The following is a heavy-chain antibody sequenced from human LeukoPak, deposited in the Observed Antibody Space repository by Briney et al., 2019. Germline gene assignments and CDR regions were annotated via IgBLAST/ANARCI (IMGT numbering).Heavy chain of an antibody. CDR1: GFTFSEYW. D-gene: IGHD1-26*01. J-gene: IGHJ4*02. V-gene: IGHV3-7*01. CDR3: ARDKVVGATNFDS. Sequence: GGSLTLSCAASGFTFSEYWMAWVRQAPGKGLEWVANIKQDGGEKYYVDSVKGRFTISRDNAESSLFLQMNGLRAEDTAVYYCARDKVVGATNFDSWGQGTLVTVSS. CDR2: IKQDGGEK.